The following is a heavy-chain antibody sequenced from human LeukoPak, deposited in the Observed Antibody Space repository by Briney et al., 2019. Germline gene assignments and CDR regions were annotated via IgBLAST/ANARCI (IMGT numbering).Heavy chain of an antibody. CDR2: IRYDGSNK. J-gene: IGHJ4*02. Sequence: GGSLRLSCAASGFTFSSYGMHWVRQAPGKGLEWVAFIRYDGSNKYYADSVKGRFTISRDNAKNSLYLQMNSLRAEDTAVYYCARGGRNYYDSSGYPQDYWGQGTLVTVSS. CDR1: GFTFSSYG. V-gene: IGHV3-30*02. D-gene: IGHD3-22*01. CDR3: ARGGRNYYDSSGYPQDY.